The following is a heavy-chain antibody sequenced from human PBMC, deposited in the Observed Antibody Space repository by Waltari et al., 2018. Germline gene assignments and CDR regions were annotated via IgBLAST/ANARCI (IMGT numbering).Heavy chain of an antibody. CDR2: ISYDGSNK. D-gene: IGHD2-15*01. CDR1: GFTFSSYA. CDR3: ARDATEEGYFDL. J-gene: IGHJ2*01. V-gene: IGHV3-30-3*01. Sequence: QVQLVESGGGVVQPGRSLRLSCAASGFTFSSYAMHWVRQAPGKGLEWVAVISYDGSNKYYADSVKGRFTISRDNSKNTLYLQMNSLRAEDTAVYYCARDATEEGYFDLWGRGTLVTVSS.